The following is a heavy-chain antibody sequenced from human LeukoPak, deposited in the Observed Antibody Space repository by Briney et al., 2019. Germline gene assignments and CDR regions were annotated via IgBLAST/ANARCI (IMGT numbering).Heavy chain of an antibody. D-gene: IGHD5-24*01. J-gene: IGHJ4*02. V-gene: IGHV3-74*01. CDR3: VRAGYRDDYNL. CDR2: INSDGSST. Sequence: GGSLRLSCAASGFTFSTYWMDWVRQAPGKGLVWVSRINSDGSSTRYADSVKGRFTISRDNAKNTLSLQMSSLRAEDTAVYYCVRAGYRDDYNLWGQGTLVTVSS. CDR1: GFTFSTYW.